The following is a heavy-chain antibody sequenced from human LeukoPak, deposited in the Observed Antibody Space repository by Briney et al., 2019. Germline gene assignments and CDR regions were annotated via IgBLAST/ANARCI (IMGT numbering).Heavy chain of an antibody. V-gene: IGHV3-15*01. Sequence: GGSLRPSCAASGFTFSNAWMSWVRQAPGKGLEWVGRIKSKTDGGTTDYTAPVKGRFTISRGDSKNTLYLQMNSLKTEDTAVYYCTTGPFDYYGSASYLANGMDVWGQGTTVTVSS. D-gene: IGHD3-10*01. CDR3: TTGPFDYYGSASYLANGMDV. CDR2: IKSKTDGGTT. CDR1: GFTFSNAW. J-gene: IGHJ6*02.